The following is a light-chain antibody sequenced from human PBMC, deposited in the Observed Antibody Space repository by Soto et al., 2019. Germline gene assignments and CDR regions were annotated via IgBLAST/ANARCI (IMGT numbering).Light chain of an antibody. CDR1: QTVSSSN. CDR2: SAS. CDR3: QQDGGSPAVT. V-gene: IGKV3-20*01. Sequence: EVVLTQSPGTLSLSPGERATLSCRASQTVSSSNLAWYQHKPGQPPRLIVYSASSRATGIPDRCSGSGSGTDFTLSVSRLEPEDFAVYYCQQDGGSPAVTFGGGTKVEIK. J-gene: IGKJ4*01.